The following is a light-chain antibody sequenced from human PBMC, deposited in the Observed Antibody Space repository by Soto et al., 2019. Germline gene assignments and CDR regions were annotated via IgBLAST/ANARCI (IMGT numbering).Light chain of an antibody. CDR3: QQFKNYPIT. J-gene: IGKJ5*01. CDR2: AAS. Sequence: IQLTQSPSSLSASVGDRVTFTCRASEDISSYLVWYQQKPGAAPKLLIYAASALHSGVPSRFSGSGSGTDVTITISSLHPEDFEVYFCQQFKNYPITFGQGTRLEIK. CDR1: EDISSY. V-gene: IGKV1-9*01.